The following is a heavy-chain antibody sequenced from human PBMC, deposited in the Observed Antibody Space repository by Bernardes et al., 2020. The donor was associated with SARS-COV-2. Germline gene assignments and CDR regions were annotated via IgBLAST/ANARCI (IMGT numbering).Heavy chain of an antibody. Sequence: ASVKVSCKASGYTFTSYYMHWVRQAPGQGLEWMGIINPSGGSTSYAQKFQGRVTMTRDTSTSTVYMELSSLRSEDTAVYYCAGDFGDTAMVGVWDYYYGMDVWGQGTTVTVSS. CDR3: AGDFGDTAMVGVWDYYYGMDV. D-gene: IGHD5-18*01. CDR1: GYTFTSYY. J-gene: IGHJ6*02. CDR2: INPSGGST. V-gene: IGHV1-46*01.